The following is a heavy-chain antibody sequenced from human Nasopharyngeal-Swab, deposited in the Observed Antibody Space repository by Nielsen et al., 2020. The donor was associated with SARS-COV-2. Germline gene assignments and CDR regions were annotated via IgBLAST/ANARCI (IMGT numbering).Heavy chain of an antibody. J-gene: IGHJ4*02. V-gene: IGHV3-33*01. CDR3: ARDQGFGSGRDY. D-gene: IGHD6-19*01. CDR2: IWYDGSNK. Sequence: VRQAPGKGLEWVAVIWYDGSNKYYADSVKGRFTISRDNSKNTLYLQMNGLRAEDTAVYYCARDQGFGSGRDYWGQGTLVTVSS.